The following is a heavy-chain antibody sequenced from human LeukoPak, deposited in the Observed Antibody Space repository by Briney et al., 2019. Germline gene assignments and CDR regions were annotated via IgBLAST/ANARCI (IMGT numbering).Heavy chain of an antibody. J-gene: IGHJ4*02. D-gene: IGHD6-6*01. CDR2: ISYDGSNK. CDR1: GFTFSSYA. V-gene: IGHV3-30*04. CDR3: ARERIADSLFDY. Sequence: GGSLRLSCAASGFTFSSYAMHWVRQAPGKGLEWVAVISYDGSNKYYADSVKGRFTISRDNSKNTLYLQMNSLRAEDTAVYYCARERIADSLFDYWGQGTLVTVSS.